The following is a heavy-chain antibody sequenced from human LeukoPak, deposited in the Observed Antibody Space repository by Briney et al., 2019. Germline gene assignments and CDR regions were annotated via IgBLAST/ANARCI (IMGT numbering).Heavy chain of an antibody. CDR1: GFTFSTYG. CDR3: AKFNGGNPDGWFDP. Sequence: GGSLRLSCAASGFTFSTYGMHWVRQAPGKGLEWVAFIRYDGSNKYYADSVKGRFTISRDNSKNTLYLQMNSLRAEDTAVYYCAKFNGGNPDGWFDPWGQGTLVTVSS. J-gene: IGHJ5*02. CDR2: IRYDGSNK. V-gene: IGHV3-30*02. D-gene: IGHD4-23*01.